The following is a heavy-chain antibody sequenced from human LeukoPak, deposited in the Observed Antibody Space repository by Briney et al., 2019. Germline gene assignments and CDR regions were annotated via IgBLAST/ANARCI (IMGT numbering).Heavy chain of an antibody. CDR2: IKSKTDGGTT. V-gene: IGHV3-15*01. CDR1: GFTFSNAW. D-gene: IGHD3-10*01. CDR3: TTVSGLLWFGELLYSMP. Sequence: GGSLRLSCAASGFTFSNAWMSWVRQAPGKGLEWVGRIKSKTDGGTTDYAAPVKGRFTISRDDSKNTLYLQMNSLKTEDTAVYYCTTVSGLLWFGELLYSMPRGQGTLVTVSS. J-gene: IGHJ5*02.